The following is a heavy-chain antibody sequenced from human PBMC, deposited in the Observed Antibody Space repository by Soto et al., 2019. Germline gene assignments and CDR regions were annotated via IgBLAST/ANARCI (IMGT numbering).Heavy chain of an antibody. CDR2: IKSKTDGGTT. V-gene: IGHV3-15*01. Sequence: SLRLSCAASGFTFSNAWMSWVRQAPGKGLEWVGRIKSKTDGGTTDYAAPVKGRSTISRDDSKNTLYLQMNSLKNEDTAVYYCTPQYSGSYFEYWGQGTLVTVSS. J-gene: IGHJ4*02. CDR1: GFTFSNAW. CDR3: TPQYSGSYFEY. D-gene: IGHD1-26*01.